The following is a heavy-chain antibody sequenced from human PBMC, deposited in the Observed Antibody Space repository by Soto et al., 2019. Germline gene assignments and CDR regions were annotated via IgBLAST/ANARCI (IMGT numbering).Heavy chain of an antibody. Sequence: GGSLRLSCAVSGFNFCDQNMDWVRQAPGKRLEWVGRIRNKAHSYSTAYAASVKGRLTISRDDSKNSVYLQMNSLKTEDTAVYYCTKLPWADYGGIFDPWGQGTLVTVSS. CDR1: GFNFCDQN. D-gene: IGHD4-17*01. J-gene: IGHJ5*02. CDR2: IRNKAHSYST. V-gene: IGHV3-72*01. CDR3: TKLPWADYGGIFDP.